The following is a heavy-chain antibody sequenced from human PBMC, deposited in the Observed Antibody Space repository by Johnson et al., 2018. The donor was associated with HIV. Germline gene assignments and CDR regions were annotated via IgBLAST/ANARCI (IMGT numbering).Heavy chain of an antibody. CDR3: ARDGMAATKANI. CDR1: GFTFSSYG. D-gene: IGHD1-14*01. J-gene: IGHJ3*02. CDR2: IYSGGST. Sequence: QVQLVESGGGVVQPGGSLRLSCAASGFTFSSYGMHWVRQATGKGLEWVSVIYSGGSTYYADSVKGRFTISRDNSKNTLYLQMNSLGAEDTAVYYCARDGMAATKANIWGQGTMVTVSS. V-gene: IGHV3-NL1*01.